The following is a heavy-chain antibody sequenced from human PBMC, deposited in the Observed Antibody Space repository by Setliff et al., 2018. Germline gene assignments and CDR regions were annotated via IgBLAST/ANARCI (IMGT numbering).Heavy chain of an antibody. CDR1: GGSISSGDYY. Sequence: SETLSLTCTVSGGSISSGDYYWSWIRQPPGKGLEFVGCIYYSGSTYYNSYHKSRVTISIDTSKNQFTLKVNSVTAADTAVYYCASAPLLYSDSSGLSGTFDIWGQGTMVTVS. J-gene: IGHJ3*02. CDR2: IYYSGST. D-gene: IGHD3-22*01. CDR3: ASAPLLYSDSSGLSGTFDI. V-gene: IGHV4-30-4*08.